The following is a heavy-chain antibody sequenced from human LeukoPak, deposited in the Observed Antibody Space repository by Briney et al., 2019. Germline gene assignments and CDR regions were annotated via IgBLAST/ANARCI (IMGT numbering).Heavy chain of an antibody. J-gene: IGHJ3*02. V-gene: IGHV1-46*01. CDR3: ARDLVVVTGLRTRGSFDI. Sequence: ASVKVSCKPSGYNFTSYYMHWVRQAPGQGLEWMGIINPSGGTTSYAQKFQGRVTVTRDTSTSTVYMELSSLRSEDTAVYYCARDLVVVTGLRTRGSFDIWGQGTMVTVSS. CDR1: GYNFTSYY. CDR2: INPSGGTT. D-gene: IGHD2-21*02.